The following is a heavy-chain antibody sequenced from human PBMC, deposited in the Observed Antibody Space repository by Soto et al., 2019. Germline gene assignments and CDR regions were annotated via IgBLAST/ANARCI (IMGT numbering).Heavy chain of an antibody. CDR1: GFTFSSYS. D-gene: IGHD2-2*01. CDR3: ARDLRCSSTSCYDHYYYGMDV. CDR2: ISSSSSYI. J-gene: IGHJ6*02. V-gene: IGHV3-21*01. Sequence: EVQLVESGGGLAKPGGSLRLSCAASGFTFSSYSMNWVRQAPGKGLEWVSSISSSSSYIYYADSVKGRFTISRDNAKNSLYLQMNSLRAEDTAVYYCARDLRCSSTSCYDHYYYGMDVWGQGTTVTVSS.